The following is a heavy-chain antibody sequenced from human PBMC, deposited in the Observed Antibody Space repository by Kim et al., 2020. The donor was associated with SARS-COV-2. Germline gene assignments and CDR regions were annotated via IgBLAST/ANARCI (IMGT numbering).Heavy chain of an antibody. J-gene: IGHJ6*02. CDR3: ATDDTITVTWGSLDV. D-gene: IGHD3-16*01. Sequence: AAPVQGRVTISRDDSENRLYLQMNRLNSEDTAVYYCATDDTITVTWGSLDVWGQGTTVTVSS. V-gene: IGHV3-15*01.